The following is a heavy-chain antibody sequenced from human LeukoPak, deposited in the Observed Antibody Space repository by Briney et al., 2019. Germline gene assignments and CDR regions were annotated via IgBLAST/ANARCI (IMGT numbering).Heavy chain of an antibody. CDR1: GGSISSSSYY. CDR3: ARVGNKKLRYFDWLPRLLDI. CDR2: IYYSGST. V-gene: IGHV4-39*01. J-gene: IGHJ3*02. D-gene: IGHD3-9*01. Sequence: PSETLSLTCTVSGGSISSSSYYWGWIRQPPGKGLEWIGSIYYSGSTYYNPSLKSRVTISVDTSKNQFSLKLSSVTAADTAVYYCARVGNKKLRYFDWLPRLLDIWGQGTMVTVSS.